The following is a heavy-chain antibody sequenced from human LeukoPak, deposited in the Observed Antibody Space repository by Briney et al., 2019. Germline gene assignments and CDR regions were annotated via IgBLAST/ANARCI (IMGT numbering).Heavy chain of an antibody. D-gene: IGHD2-8*01. CDR1: GFTFSNYE. CDR3: ARRMNNYYGMDV. Sequence: GGSLRLSCAASGFTFSNYELNWVRQAPGKGLEWLSYISSSGRNIYYADSVKGRFTISRDNAKNSLYLQMNSLRGEDTAVYYCARRMNNYYGMDVWGQGTTVTVSS. CDR2: ISSSGRNI. V-gene: IGHV3-48*03. J-gene: IGHJ6*02.